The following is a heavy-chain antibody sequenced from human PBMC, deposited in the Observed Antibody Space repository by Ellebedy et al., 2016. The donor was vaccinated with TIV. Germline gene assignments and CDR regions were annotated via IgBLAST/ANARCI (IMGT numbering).Heavy chain of an antibody. Sequence: GGSLRLSCAASGFTFSNYWMSWVRQAPGKGLEWVANIKQDGSEKSYVDSVEGRFAISRDNAKNSMYLQMNSLRDEDTAVYYCARDQWLGRAYYFDYWGQGTLLTVSS. V-gene: IGHV3-7*01. J-gene: IGHJ4*02. CDR3: ARDQWLGRAYYFDY. D-gene: IGHD6-19*01. CDR1: GFTFSNYW. CDR2: IKQDGSEK.